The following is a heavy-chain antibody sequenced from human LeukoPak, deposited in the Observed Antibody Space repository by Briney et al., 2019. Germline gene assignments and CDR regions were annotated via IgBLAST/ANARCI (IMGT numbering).Heavy chain of an antibody. J-gene: IGHJ4*02. Sequence: GGSLRLSCAASGFTVSSNYMSWVRQAQGKGREWVSVIYSGGSTYYADSVKGRFTISRDNSKNTLYLQMNSLRAEDTAVYYCASRDGYNYVRDYWGQGTLVTVSS. CDR1: GFTVSSNY. D-gene: IGHD5-24*01. CDR2: IYSGGST. V-gene: IGHV3-53*01. CDR3: ASRDGYNYVRDY.